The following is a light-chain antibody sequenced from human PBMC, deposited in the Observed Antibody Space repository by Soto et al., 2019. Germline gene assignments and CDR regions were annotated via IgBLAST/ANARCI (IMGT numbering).Light chain of an antibody. Sequence: EILITQSPPTLSVFPGERATLSCRASQTISTNLAWYQQKPGQAPRLLISAASSRAPGIPARFSGSGSGTDFTLTISSLQSEDSAVYYCKHYNNRPPYTFGQGTKLE. J-gene: IGKJ2*01. CDR2: AAS. CDR1: QTISTN. V-gene: IGKV3-15*01. CDR3: KHYNNRPPYT.